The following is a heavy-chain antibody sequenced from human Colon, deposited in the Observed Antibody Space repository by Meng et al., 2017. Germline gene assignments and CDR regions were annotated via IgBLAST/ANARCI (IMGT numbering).Heavy chain of an antibody. Sequence: VQLQQGGAGLLKPSEPLSLTCAVYGGSFSGYYWSWIRQPPGKGLEWIGEINHSGSTNYNPSLKSRVTISVDTSKNQFSLKLSSVTAADTAVYYCARGRYSGYLPWGQGTLVTVSS. V-gene: IGHV4-34*01. CDR1: GGSFSGYY. D-gene: IGHD5-12*01. CDR2: INHSGST. CDR3: ARGRYSGYLP. J-gene: IGHJ5*02.